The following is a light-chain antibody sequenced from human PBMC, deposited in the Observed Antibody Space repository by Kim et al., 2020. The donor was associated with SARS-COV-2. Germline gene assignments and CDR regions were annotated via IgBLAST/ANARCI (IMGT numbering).Light chain of an antibody. Sequence: LSPGERATLSCRASQSISSNFVAWYQQKPGQTPRLLIYGASSRATGTPDRFSGSGSRTDFTLTISRLEPGDFAVYYCQQYGNSPETFGQGTKLEI. CDR3: QQYGNSPET. CDR1: QSISSNF. V-gene: IGKV3-20*01. J-gene: IGKJ2*01. CDR2: GAS.